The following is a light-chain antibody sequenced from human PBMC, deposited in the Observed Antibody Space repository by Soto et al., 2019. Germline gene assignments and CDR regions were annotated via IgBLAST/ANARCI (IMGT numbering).Light chain of an antibody. CDR3: QQLNNYPRT. CDR1: QGISSY. Sequence: DIQLTQSPSFLSASVGDRVSITCRASQGISSYLAWYQQKPGKAPKLLIYAASTLQSRVPSRFSGSGSGTEFTLTISSLQPEDFATYYCQQLNNYPRTFGQGTKVDI. CDR2: AAS. J-gene: IGKJ1*01. V-gene: IGKV1-9*01.